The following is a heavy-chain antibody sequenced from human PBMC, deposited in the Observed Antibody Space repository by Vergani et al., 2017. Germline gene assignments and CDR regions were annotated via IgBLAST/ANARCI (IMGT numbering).Heavy chain of an antibody. J-gene: IGHJ6*03. D-gene: IGHD6-19*01. V-gene: IGHV3-30*02. CDR2: IRYDGSNK. CDR1: GFTFSSYG. CDR3: ASVAAKYYYMDV. Sequence: QVQLVESGGGVVQPGGSLRLSCAASGFTFSSYGMHWVRQAPGKGLEWVAFIRYDGSNKYYADSVKGRFTISRDNSKNTLYLQMNSLRAEDTAVYYCASVAAKYYYMDVWGKGTTVTVSS.